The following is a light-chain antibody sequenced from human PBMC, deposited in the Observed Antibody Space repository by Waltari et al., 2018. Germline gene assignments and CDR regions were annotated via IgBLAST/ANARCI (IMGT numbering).Light chain of an antibody. CDR2: RSD. Sequence: QSALTQPPSASGTPGQRVTISCSGSASNIGGNLVNWYQQLPGKAPKLLIYRSDQRPSGVPDRFSVSKTGSSASLAISGLQSEDEGDYFCASWDDSLNGHWVFGGGTKVTVL. V-gene: IGLV1-44*01. CDR3: ASWDDSLNGHWV. CDR1: ASNIGGNL. J-gene: IGLJ3*02.